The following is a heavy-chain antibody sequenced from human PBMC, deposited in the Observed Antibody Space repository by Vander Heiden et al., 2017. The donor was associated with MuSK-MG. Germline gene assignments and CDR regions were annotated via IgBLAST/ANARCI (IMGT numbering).Heavy chain of an antibody. Sequence: EVQLVESGGGLVQPGGSLRLSCAASGFPFSSYEMNWVRQAPGKGLEWVSYISSSGSTIYYADSVKGRFTISRDNAKNSLYLQMNSLRAEDTAVYYCASQVYSPPGFDYWGQGTLVTVSS. J-gene: IGHJ4*02. CDR2: ISSSGSTI. D-gene: IGHD1-20*01. CDR1: GFPFSSYE. CDR3: ASQVYSPPGFDY. V-gene: IGHV3-48*03.